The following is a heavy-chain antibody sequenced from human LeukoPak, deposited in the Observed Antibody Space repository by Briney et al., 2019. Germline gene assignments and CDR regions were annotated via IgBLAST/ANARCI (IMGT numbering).Heavy chain of an antibody. D-gene: IGHD6-19*01. V-gene: IGHV3-21*01. CDR3: ARKWGFSGHPGGYFDY. J-gene: IGHJ4*02. Sequence: PGGSLRLSCAASGFTFSSYSMNWVRQAPGKGLEWVSSISISSSYIYYADSVKGRFTISRDNAKNSLYLQMNSLRAEDTAVYYCARKWGFSGHPGGYFDYWGQGTLVTVSS. CDR1: GFTFSSYS. CDR2: ISISSSYI.